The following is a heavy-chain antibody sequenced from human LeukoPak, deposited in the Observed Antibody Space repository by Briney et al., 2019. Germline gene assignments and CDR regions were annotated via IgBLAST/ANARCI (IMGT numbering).Heavy chain of an antibody. CDR1: GFTFSSYG. CDR2: ISYDGSNK. J-gene: IGHJ4*02. Sequence: GGSLRLSCAASGFTFSSYGMHWVRQAPGKGLEGVAVISYDGSNKYYADSVKGRFTISRDNSKNTLYLQMNSLRAEDTAVYYCAKAPGDSSGEWADYWGQGTLVTVSS. V-gene: IGHV3-30*18. CDR3: AKAPGDSSGEWADY. D-gene: IGHD3-22*01.